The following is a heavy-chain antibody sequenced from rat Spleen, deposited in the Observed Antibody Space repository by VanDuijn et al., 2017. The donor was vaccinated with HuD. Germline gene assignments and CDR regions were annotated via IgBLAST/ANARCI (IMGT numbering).Heavy chain of an antibody. CDR1: GFTFNNYW. D-gene: IGHD1-2*01. J-gene: IGHJ3*01. V-gene: IGHV5-31*01. CDR2: ITNTGGST. Sequence: EVQLVESGGGLVQPGRSLKLSCVASGFTFNNYWMTWIRQAPGKGLEWVASITNTGGSTYYPDSVKGRFTISRDNAKSTLYLQMNSLRSEDTATYYCTRDQYSSYIYFSWFAYWGQGTLVTVSS. CDR3: TRDQYSSYIYFSWFAY.